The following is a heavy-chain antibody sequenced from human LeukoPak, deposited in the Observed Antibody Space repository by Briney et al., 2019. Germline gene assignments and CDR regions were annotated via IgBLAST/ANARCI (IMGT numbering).Heavy chain of an antibody. CDR2: INSGGSST. D-gene: IGHD1-26*01. CDR3: ARSFGGTYYFDY. V-gene: IGHV3-74*01. CDR1: GFTFSAYW. Sequence: PGGSLRLSCAASGFTFSAYWMRWVRQAPGKGLVWVSHINSGGSSTSYADSVKGRFTISRDNAKNTLFLQMHSLRADDTAVYYCARSFGGTYYFDYWGQGTLVTVSS. J-gene: IGHJ4*02.